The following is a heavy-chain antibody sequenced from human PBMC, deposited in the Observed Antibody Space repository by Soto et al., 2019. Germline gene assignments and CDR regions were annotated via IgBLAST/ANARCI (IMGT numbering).Heavy chain of an antibody. CDR3: GRGRGGGGFSH. D-gene: IGHD3-10*01. J-gene: IGHJ4*02. CDR2: ITRSSSPI. Sequence: EVQLVESGGDLVQPGGSLRLSCAASGFTFNDYSMHWVRQAPGKGLEWVSYITRSSSPIYYADSVKGRFTISRDNAKNSLYLQMNSLRAEDTGVYYCGRGRGGGGFSHWGQGTLVTVSS. CDR1: GFTFNDYS. V-gene: IGHV3-48*01.